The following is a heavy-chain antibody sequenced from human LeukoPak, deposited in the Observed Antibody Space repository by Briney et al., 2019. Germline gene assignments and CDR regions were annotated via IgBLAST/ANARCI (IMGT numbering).Heavy chain of an antibody. D-gene: IGHD3-3*01. V-gene: IGHV1-69*01. CDR2: IIPIFGTA. J-gene: IGHJ6*02. CDR3: ARPRVRFLEWLLYGDYYYGMDV. CDR1: GGTFSCYA. Sequence: GSSVKVSCKASGGTFSCYAISWVRQAPGQGLEWMGGIIPIFGTANYAQKFQGRVTITADESTSTAYMGLSSLRSEDTAVYYCARPRVRFLEWLLYGDYYYGMDVWGQGTTVTVSS.